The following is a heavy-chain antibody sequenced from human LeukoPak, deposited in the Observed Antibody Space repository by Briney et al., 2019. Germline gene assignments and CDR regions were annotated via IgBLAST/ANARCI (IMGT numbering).Heavy chain of an antibody. CDR3: ARAFVVPAAISGWFDP. J-gene: IGHJ5*02. CDR2: IYSSGST. D-gene: IGHD2-2*02. Sequence: PSETLSLTCTVSGGSISSYYWSWIRQPPGKGLEWIGYIYSSGSTYYSPSLKSRVTISLDTSKNQFSLKLSSVTAADTAVYYCARAFVVPAAISGWFDPWGQGTLVTVSS. V-gene: IGHV4-4*09. CDR1: GGSISSYY.